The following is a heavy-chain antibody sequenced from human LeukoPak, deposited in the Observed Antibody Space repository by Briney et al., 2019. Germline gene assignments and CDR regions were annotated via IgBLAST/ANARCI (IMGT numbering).Heavy chain of an antibody. Sequence: GGSLRLSCAASGFTFSSYSMNWVRQAPGKGLEWVSSISSSSSYIYYADSVKGRFTISRDNAKNSLYLQMNSLRAEDTAVYYCARALQAVADDYFDYWGQGTLVTVSS. CDR1: GFTFSSYS. CDR2: ISSSSSYI. V-gene: IGHV3-21*01. D-gene: IGHD6-19*01. J-gene: IGHJ4*02. CDR3: ARALQAVADDYFDY.